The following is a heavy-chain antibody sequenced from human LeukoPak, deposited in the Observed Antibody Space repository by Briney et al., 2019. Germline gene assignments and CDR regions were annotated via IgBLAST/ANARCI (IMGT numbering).Heavy chain of an antibody. D-gene: IGHD3-9*01. J-gene: IGHJ4*02. CDR3: ARGKLRYFDWFSLFDY. CDR2: ISSSSSTI. CDR1: GFTFSSYS. V-gene: IGHV3-48*04. Sequence: GGSLRLSCAASGFTFSSYSMNWVRQAPGKGLEWVSYISSSSSTIYYADSVKGRFTISRDNAKNSLYLQMNSLRAEDTAVYYCARGKLRYFDWFSLFDYWGQGTLVTVSS.